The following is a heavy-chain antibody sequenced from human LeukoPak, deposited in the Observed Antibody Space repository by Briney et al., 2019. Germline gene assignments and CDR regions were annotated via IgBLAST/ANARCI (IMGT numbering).Heavy chain of an antibody. CDR2: IYTSGST. V-gene: IGHV4-61*02. CDR1: GGSISSSSYY. D-gene: IGHD1-26*01. Sequence: SETLSLTCTVSGGSISSSSYYWSWIRQPAGKGLEWIGRIYTSGSTNYNPSLKSRVTMSVDTSKNQFSLKLSSVIAADTAVYYCAREGGSYRWLDYWGQGTLVTVSS. CDR3: AREGGSYRWLDY. J-gene: IGHJ4*02.